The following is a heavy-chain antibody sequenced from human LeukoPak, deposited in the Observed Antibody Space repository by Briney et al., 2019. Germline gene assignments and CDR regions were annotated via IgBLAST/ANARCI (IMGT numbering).Heavy chain of an antibody. J-gene: IGHJ4*02. Sequence: GGSLRLSCAASGFTFSTYGVYWVRLAPGKGLEWVSSNSGGSSYYADSVKGRFTISRDNSKNTLYLQMNSLRAEDTAVYYCAKDLGSSGWYIDYWGQGTLVTVSS. CDR1: GFTFSTYG. D-gene: IGHD6-19*01. CDR2: NSGGSS. V-gene: IGHV3-23*01. CDR3: AKDLGSSGWYIDY.